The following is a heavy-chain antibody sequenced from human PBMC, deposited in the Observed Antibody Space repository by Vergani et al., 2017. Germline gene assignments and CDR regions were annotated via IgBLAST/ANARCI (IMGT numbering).Heavy chain of an antibody. CDR2: IDPSDSYT. CDR1: GYIFTSYC. V-gene: IGHV5-10-1*03. Sequence: EVQLVQSGAEVKKPGESLRISCKCSGYIFTSYCISCVPQMTGQGLEWMGRIDPSDSYTNYSPSFQGHVTISADKSISTAYLQWSSLKASDTAMYYCARRRATGYYYYGMDVWGQGTTVTVSS. D-gene: IGHD1-26*01. J-gene: IGHJ6*02. CDR3: ARRRATGYYYYGMDV.